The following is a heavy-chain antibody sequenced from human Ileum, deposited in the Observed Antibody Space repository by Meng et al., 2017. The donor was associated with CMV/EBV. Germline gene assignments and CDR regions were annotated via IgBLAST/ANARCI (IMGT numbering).Heavy chain of an antibody. Sequence: CAASGFAFSSYAMGWVRQAPGKGLEWVSSIKGSGDKTYYADSVKGRFTISRDNSKTTLYLQMNSLRADDTAVYYCANPNYYDSNGAYWGQGTLVTVSS. CDR2: IKGSGDKT. V-gene: IGHV3-23*01. D-gene: IGHD3-22*01. CDR3: ANPNYYDSNGAY. CDR1: GFAFSSYA. J-gene: IGHJ4*02.